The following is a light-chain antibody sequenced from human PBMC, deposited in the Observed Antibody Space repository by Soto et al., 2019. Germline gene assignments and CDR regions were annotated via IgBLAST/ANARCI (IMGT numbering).Light chain of an antibody. J-gene: IGLJ2*01. CDR1: TSNIGAGYD. V-gene: IGLV1-40*01. Sequence: QSVLAQPPSVSGAPGQRVTISCTGSTSNIGAGYDVHWYQHLPGTAPKLLIYGNSNRPSGVPDRFSGSQSGTSASLAITGLQTGDEADYYCQSYDSNLNVIFGGGTKLTVL. CDR2: GNS. CDR3: QSYDSNLNVI.